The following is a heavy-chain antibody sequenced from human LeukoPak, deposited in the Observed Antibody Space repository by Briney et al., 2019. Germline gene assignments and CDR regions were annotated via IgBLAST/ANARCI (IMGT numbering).Heavy chain of an antibody. CDR3: ARGAPGFSCSGGGCHSYDY. V-gene: IGHV1-8*01. J-gene: IGHJ4*02. CDR2: VNPNSVHT. Sequence: VASVKVSCKASGYTFTSYDINWVRQATGQGLEWMGWVNPNSVHTGFAQNFQGRVSMTSNTSISTAYMEVRSLRSEDTAVYYCARGAPGFSCSGGGCHSYDYWGQGTLVSVSS. D-gene: IGHD2-15*01. CDR1: GYTFTSYD.